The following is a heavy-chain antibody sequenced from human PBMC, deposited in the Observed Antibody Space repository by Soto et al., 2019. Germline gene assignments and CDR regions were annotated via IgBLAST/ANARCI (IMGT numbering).Heavy chain of an antibody. CDR1: GFTFSNAW. CDR3: TTDGPMDYDYIWGSYRRIEEAFDI. V-gene: IGHV3-15*07. CDR2: IKSKTDGGTT. J-gene: IGHJ3*02. Sequence: PGGSLRLSCAASGFTFSNAWMNWVRQAPGKGLEWVGRIKSKTDGGTTDYAAPVKGRFTISRDDSKNTLYLQMNSLKTGDTAVYYCTTDGPMDYDYIWGSYRRIEEAFDIWGQGTMVTVSS. D-gene: IGHD3-16*02.